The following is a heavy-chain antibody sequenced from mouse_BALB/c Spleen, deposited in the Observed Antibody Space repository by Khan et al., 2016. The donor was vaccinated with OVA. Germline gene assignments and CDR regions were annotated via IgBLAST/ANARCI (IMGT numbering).Heavy chain of an antibody. CDR3: VNHGSSSAWFTY. D-gene: IGHD1-1*01. V-gene: IGHV1-7*01. J-gene: IGHJ3*01. Sequence: QVQLQQSGAELAKPGASVKMSCKASGYTFTSYWMHWVKQRPGQGLEWIGYINPSTDYTEYNQKFKDKATLTADKSSRPAYMQLTSLTSEDSAVYYCVNHGSSSAWFTYWGQGTLVTVSA. CDR2: INPSTDYT. CDR1: GYTFTSYW.